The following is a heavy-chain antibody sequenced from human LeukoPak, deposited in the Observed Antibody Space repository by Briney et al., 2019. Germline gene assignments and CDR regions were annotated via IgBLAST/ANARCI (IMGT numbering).Heavy chain of an antibody. CDR3: AAQYDAFDI. J-gene: IGHJ3*02. CDR2: ISSSTSTI. Sequence: GGSLRLSFAASGFTFSNYNMNWVRPAPGKGLEWVSYISSSTSTIYYAVSVKGRFSISRDDAKNSLYLQMNSLRAEDTAVYYCAAQYDAFDIWGQGTVVTVSS. D-gene: IGHD4-11*01. V-gene: IGHV3-48*01. CDR1: GFTFSNYN.